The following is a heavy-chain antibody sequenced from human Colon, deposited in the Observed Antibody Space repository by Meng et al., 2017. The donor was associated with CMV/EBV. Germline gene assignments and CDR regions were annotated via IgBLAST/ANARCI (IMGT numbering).Heavy chain of an antibody. Sequence: SGCAFSDYAMTWVRQAPGKGLEWVSFISDSGYTNYGDPVKGRFTISRDDSKKTVFLQMNSLRADDTGIYYCAKIRKGGYCTGGSCFDIWGQGTLVTVSS. CDR2: ISDSGYT. CDR1: GCAFSDYA. CDR3: AKIRKGGYCTGGSCFDI. D-gene: IGHD2-8*02. J-gene: IGHJ5*02. V-gene: IGHV3-23*01.